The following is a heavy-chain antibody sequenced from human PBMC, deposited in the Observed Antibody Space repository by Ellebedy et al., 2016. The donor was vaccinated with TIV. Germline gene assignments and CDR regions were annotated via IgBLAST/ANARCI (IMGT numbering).Heavy chain of an antibody. CDR3: ARDTAMDY. CDR1: GFIFSSYT. V-gene: IGHV3-21*01. J-gene: IGHJ4*02. D-gene: IGHD5-18*01. CDR2: ISGSSSFI. Sequence: PGGSLRLSCAASGFIFSSYTINWVRQAPGKGLEWVSSISGSSSFIYYADSVKGRFTISRDNAKNSLYLQMNSLRADDTAGYYCARDTAMDYWGQGTLVTVSS.